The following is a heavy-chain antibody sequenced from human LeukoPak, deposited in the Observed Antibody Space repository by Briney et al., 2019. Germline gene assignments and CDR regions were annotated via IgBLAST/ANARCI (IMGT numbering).Heavy chain of an antibody. CDR1: GFTFSSYA. Sequence: GXXLRLSCAASGFTFSSYAMHWVCQAPGKGVEYVSAISSNGGSTYYANSVKGRFTISRDNSKNKMYMQMDRLREEERAVYYCARDPIYCSGGSCYSVVHGYFDYWGQGTLVTVSS. CDR2: ISSNGGST. CDR3: ARDPIYCSGGSCYSVVHGYFDY. V-gene: IGHV3-64*01. J-gene: IGHJ4*02. D-gene: IGHD2-15*01.